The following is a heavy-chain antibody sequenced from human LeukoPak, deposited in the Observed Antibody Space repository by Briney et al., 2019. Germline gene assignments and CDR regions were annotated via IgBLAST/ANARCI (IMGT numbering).Heavy chain of an antibody. CDR1: GYTFTSYG. J-gene: IGHJ4*02. V-gene: IGHV1-18*01. CDR2: ISAYNGNT. Sequence: VASVKVSCKASGYTFTSYGISWVRQAPGQGLEWMGWISAYNGNTNYAQKLQGRVTMTTDTSTSTAYMELRSLRSDDTAVYYCARDVDTSMAYYFDCWGQGTLVTVSS. D-gene: IGHD5-18*01. CDR3: ARDVDTSMAYYFDC.